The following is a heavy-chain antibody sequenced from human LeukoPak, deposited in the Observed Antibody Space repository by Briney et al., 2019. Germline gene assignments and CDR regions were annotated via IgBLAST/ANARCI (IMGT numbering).Heavy chain of an antibody. CDR1: GFTFSSYS. CDR2: ISSSNSYI. J-gene: IGHJ4*02. Sequence: GGSLRLSCAASGFTFSSYSMNWVRQAPGKGLEWVSSISSSNSYIYYADSVKGRFTISRDNAKNSLYLQMNSLRVDDTAIYYCARVYQSTSGRAIDYWGQGTLVTVSS. V-gene: IGHV3-21*01. D-gene: IGHD2-2*01. CDR3: ARVYQSTSGRAIDY.